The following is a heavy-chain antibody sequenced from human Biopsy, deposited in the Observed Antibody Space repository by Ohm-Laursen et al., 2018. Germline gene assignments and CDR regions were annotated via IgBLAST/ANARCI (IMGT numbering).Heavy chain of an antibody. J-gene: IGHJ4*02. V-gene: IGHV1-46*01. CDR2: INPSGCTT. D-gene: IGHD6-19*01. CDR3: ARNTGWYGDLYYFDY. Sequence: GASVKVSCKVSGYSFTSYYMHWVRQAPGQGLEWMGMINPSGCTTSYPQIFQGRVTMTRDTSKSTVYMELSSLRSADTAVYFCARNTGWYGDLYYFDYWGQGTLVTVSS. CDR1: GYSFTSYY.